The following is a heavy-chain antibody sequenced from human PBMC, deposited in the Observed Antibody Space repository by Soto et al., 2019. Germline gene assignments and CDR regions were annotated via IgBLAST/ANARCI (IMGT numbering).Heavy chain of an antibody. D-gene: IGHD6-19*01. CDR1: GFSISTHA. J-gene: IGHJ4*02. CDR3: ARDSSAWPNYFDS. Sequence: GGFLRLSCVASGFSISTHALTWVRQAPGKGLEWVSSFSGRSGDTYYAASVKGRFTISGDSSKNTVILQMNNLRADDTALYYCARDSSAWPNYFDSWGQGIQVTVSS. CDR2: FSGRSGDT. V-gene: IGHV3-23*01.